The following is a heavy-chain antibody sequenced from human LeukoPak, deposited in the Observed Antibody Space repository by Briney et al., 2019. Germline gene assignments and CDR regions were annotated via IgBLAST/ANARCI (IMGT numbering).Heavy chain of an antibody. CDR3: ASIGVEAAAIDY. J-gene: IGHJ4*02. D-gene: IGHD2-15*01. V-gene: IGHV4-30-4*01. CDR2: ICHSGST. Sequence: SETLSLTCTVSGASVSGGDYCWSCIRQPPGKGLEWVGYICHSGSTYYYPSLRSRVSISVDTAKTQLSLNLTSVTAADRAVYYCASIGVEAAAIDYWGQGTLVTVSS. CDR1: GASVSGGDYC.